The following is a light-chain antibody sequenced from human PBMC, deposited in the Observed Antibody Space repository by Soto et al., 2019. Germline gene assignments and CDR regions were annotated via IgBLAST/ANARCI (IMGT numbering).Light chain of an antibody. CDR3: QKYNSATIT. CDR2: AAS. J-gene: IGKJ5*01. V-gene: IGKV1-27*01. Sequence: DIQMTQSPSSLSASVGDRVTITCRASQGISNCLAWYQQKPGKVPKLLIYAASTSQSGVPSRFSGSGSGTDFTLTISSLQPEDVATYYCQKYNSATITFGQGTRLEIK. CDR1: QGISNC.